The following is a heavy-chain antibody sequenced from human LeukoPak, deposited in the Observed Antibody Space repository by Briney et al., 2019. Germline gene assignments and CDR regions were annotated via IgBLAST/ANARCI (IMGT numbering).Heavy chain of an antibody. CDR3: ARDGRGPISLDY. J-gene: IGHJ4*02. CDR1: GFTASGYW. V-gene: IGHV3-74*01. Sequence: GGSLRLSCAASGFTASGYWMHWVRQHPARGLVWLSYITEDGSGKSYEDSVRGRFTISRDNAKNTVHLQMNSLRVDDTAVYYCARDGRGPISLDYWGQGTPVTVSS. CDR2: ITEDGSGK. D-gene: IGHD2/OR15-2a*01.